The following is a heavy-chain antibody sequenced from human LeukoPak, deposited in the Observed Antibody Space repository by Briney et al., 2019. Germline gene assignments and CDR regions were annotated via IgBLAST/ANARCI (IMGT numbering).Heavy chain of an antibody. CDR2: INHSGST. D-gene: IGHD3-10*01. Sequence: PSETLSLTRAVYGGSFSGYYWSWIRQPPGKGLEWIGEINHSGSTNYNPSLKSRVTISVDTSKNQFSLKLSSVTAADTAVYYCARNVLLWFGERYYGMDVWGQGTTVTVSS. V-gene: IGHV4-34*01. CDR1: GGSFSGYY. J-gene: IGHJ6*02. CDR3: ARNVLLWFGERYYGMDV.